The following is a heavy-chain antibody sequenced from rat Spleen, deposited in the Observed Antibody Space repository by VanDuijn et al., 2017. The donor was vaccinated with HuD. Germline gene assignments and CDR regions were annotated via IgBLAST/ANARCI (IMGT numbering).Heavy chain of an antibody. Sequence: EVQLVESGGGLMQPGRSLKLSCAASGFTFTNYDMAWVRQAPTQGLEWIASISTGADNTYYRDSVKGRFTVSRDDANNTHYLQMDSLRSEDTATYYCAIHGGLRNWFDSWGQGTLVTVSS. V-gene: IGHV5S13*01. CDR3: AIHGGLRNWFDS. CDR2: ISTGADNT. CDR1: GFTFTNYD. J-gene: IGHJ3*01. D-gene: IGHD1-11*01.